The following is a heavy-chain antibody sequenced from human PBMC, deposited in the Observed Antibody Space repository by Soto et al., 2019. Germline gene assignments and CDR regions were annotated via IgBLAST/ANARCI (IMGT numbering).Heavy chain of an antibody. Sequence: PGGSLRLSCSASGYTFRNFGFHWVRQAPGKGLEWVAIIWYDGSNKYYAESLKGRGSISRDNSKNTLYLEMKSLRFEDTAVYYFARDGDRHGGPPPKNYAMDVWGQGTTGTVSS. V-gene: IGHV3-33*08. D-gene: IGHD3-10*01. J-gene: IGHJ6*02. CDR1: GYTFRNFG. CDR2: IWYDGSNK. CDR3: ARDGDRHGGPPPKNYAMDV.